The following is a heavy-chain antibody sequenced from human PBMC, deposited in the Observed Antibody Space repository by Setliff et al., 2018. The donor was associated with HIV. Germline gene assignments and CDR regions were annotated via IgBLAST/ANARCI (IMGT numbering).Heavy chain of an antibody. CDR1: GDSISTDY. CDR3: ARGPPRHYYDTRYYFDY. Sequence: SETLSLTCTVSGDSISTDYWTWIRQPPGKGLEWIGYIYNSASTSYNPSLKSRVTISVDTSKNHFSLKLSSVTAADTAVYSCARGPPRHYYDTRYYFDYWGQGTLVTVSS. J-gene: IGHJ4*02. CDR2: IYNSAST. D-gene: IGHD3-22*01. V-gene: IGHV4-59*12.